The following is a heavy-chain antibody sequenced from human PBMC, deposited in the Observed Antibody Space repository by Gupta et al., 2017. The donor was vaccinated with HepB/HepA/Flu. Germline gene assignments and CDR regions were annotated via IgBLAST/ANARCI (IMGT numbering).Heavy chain of an antibody. J-gene: IGHJ3*02. CDR3: AHLTYYYDKSGYSDVFEI. CDR2: IYWDDDK. CDR1: ELSLSTSALC. V-gene: IGHV2-5*02. D-gene: IGHD3-22*01. Sequence: QITLKQFSHTLLNPTQPLSLTCTFSELSLSTSALCVYWIRQPPRKALEWLAFIYWDDDKRYSPSLKSRLTITKDTSKKHVVLTMTNMDPVDTATYYCAHLTYYYDKSGYSDVFEIWGQGTMVTVSS.